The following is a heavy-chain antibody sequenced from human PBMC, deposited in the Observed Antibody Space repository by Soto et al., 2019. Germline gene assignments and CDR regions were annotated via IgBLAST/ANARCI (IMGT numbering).Heavy chain of an antibody. Sequence: EVQLLESGGGLLQPGGSLRLSCAASGFSFTSYALIWVRQAPGKGLEWVSSISGSGGSTYYADSVKGRFTISRDNSKNTLNLQMNSLRAEDTAVYYCAKGLGSGYYGSGISHWGQGTLVTVSS. D-gene: IGHD3-10*01. CDR1: GFSFTSYA. J-gene: IGHJ4*02. CDR2: ISGSGGST. V-gene: IGHV3-23*01. CDR3: AKGLGSGYYGSGISH.